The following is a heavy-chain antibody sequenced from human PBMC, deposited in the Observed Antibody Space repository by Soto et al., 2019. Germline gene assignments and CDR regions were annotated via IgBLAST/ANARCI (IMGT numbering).Heavy chain of an antibody. D-gene: IGHD3-22*01. V-gene: IGHV3-7*01. CDR1: GFTFSSYW. CDR3: ARVPGGSGYYYRFDP. Sequence: GGSLRLSWAASGFTFSSYWMSWVRQAPGKGLEWVANIKQDGSEKYYVDSVKGRFTISRDNAKNSLYLQMNSLRAEDTDVYYCARVPGGSGYYYRFDPWGKGPLVTVSS. CDR2: IKQDGSEK. J-gene: IGHJ5*02.